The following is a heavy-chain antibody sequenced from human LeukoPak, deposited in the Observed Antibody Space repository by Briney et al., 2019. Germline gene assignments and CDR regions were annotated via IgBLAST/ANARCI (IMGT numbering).Heavy chain of an antibody. V-gene: IGHV4-31*03. CDR3: VRRVNTYGGWFDR. Sequence: SQTLSLTCTVSGGSFSSGGYYWSWIRQHPGKGLEWIGYIYYSGRTYYNPSLKSRVTISVDTSKNQFSLKLSSVTATDTAIYYCVRRVNTYGGWFDRWGQGALVTVSS. J-gene: IGHJ5*02. CDR2: IYYSGRT. D-gene: IGHD5-18*01. CDR1: GGSFSSGGYY.